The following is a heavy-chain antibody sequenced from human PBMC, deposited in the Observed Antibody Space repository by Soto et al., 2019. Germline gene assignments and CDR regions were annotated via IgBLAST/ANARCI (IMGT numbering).Heavy chain of an antibody. CDR1: GFTFRSYR. Sequence: PGGSLRLSCAGSGFTFRSYRMNWVRQAPGMALEWVSSISCSGDYRYYADTVEGRITISRDNAKNSMSLQMNSLRAEDTAVYYCAKDGDVAAAGYFFDYWGQGALVTVSS. J-gene: IGHJ4*02. CDR3: AKDGDVAAAGYFFDY. V-gene: IGHV3-21*01. D-gene: IGHD6-13*01. CDR2: ISCSGDYR.